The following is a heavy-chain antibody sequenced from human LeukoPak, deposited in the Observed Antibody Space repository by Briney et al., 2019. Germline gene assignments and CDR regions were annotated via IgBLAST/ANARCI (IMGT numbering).Heavy chain of an antibody. CDR1: GGSISSYY. J-gene: IGHJ4*02. CDR3: ASTYGSGSYSTPVFDY. V-gene: IGHV4-59*08. Sequence: SETLSLTCTVSGGSISSYYWSWIRQPPGKGLEWIGYIYYSGSTNYNPSLKSRVTISVDTSKNQFSLKLSSVTAADTAVYYCASTYGSGSYSTPVFDYWGQGTLVTVSS. CDR2: IYYSGST. D-gene: IGHD3-10*01.